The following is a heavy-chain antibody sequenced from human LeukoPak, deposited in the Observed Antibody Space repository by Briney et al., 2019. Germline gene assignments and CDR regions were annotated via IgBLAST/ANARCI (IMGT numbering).Heavy chain of an antibody. CDR3: AGGGSYFSFDY. V-gene: IGHV4-4*07. J-gene: IGHJ4*02. D-gene: IGHD1-26*01. CDR1: GGSISSYY. Sequence: SETLSLTCTVSGGSISSYYWRWMRQPAGKGVEWIGRIYTSGSTNYNPPLTSRITMSVDTSKNQFSLKLSSVTAADTAVYYCAGGGSYFSFDYWGQGTLVTVSS. CDR2: IYTSGST.